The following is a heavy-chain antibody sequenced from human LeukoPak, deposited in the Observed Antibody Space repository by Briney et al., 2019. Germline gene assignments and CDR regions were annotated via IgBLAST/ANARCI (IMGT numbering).Heavy chain of an antibody. D-gene: IGHD3-10*01. J-gene: IGHJ5*02. V-gene: IGHV3-30*18. Sequence: GGSLRLSCAASGFTFSSYGMHWVRQAPGKGLEWVAVISYDGSNKYYADSVKGRFTISRDNSKNTLYLQMNSLRAEDTAVYYCAKEGQYYPWGQGTLVTVSS. CDR2: ISYDGSNK. CDR1: GFTFSSYG. CDR3: AKEGQYYP.